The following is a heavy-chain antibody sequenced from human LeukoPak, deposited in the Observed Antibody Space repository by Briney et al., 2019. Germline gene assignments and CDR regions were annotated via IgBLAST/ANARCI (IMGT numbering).Heavy chain of an antibody. CDR2: INPNSGGS. Sequence: ASVKVSCKASGYKFTGYYMHWVRQAPGQGLEWMGWINPNSGGSNYAQKFQGRVTMTRDTSISTADMELSRLRSDDTAVYYCARGRATIPWFDPWGQGTLVTVSS. CDR1: GYKFTGYY. D-gene: IGHD5-24*01. CDR3: ARGRATIPWFDP. J-gene: IGHJ5*02. V-gene: IGHV1-2*02.